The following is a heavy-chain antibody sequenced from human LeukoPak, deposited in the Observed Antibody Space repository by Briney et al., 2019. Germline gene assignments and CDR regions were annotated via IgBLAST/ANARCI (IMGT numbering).Heavy chain of an antibody. D-gene: IGHD3-10*01. Sequence: ASVKVSCKASGGTFSSYAISWVRQAPGQGLEWMGGINPSGGSTSYAQKFQGRVTMTRDMSTSTVYMELSSLRSEDTAVYYCARAVWRELLSHFDYWGQGTLVTVSS. CDR3: ARAVWRELLSHFDY. V-gene: IGHV1-46*01. CDR1: GGTFSSYA. CDR2: INPSGGST. J-gene: IGHJ4*02.